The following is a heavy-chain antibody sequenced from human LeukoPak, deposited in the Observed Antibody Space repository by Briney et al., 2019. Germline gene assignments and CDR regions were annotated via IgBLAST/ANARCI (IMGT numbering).Heavy chain of an antibody. V-gene: IGHV4-59*13. J-gene: IGHJ6*02. CDR3: ARDSSTDYYYFGMDV. CDR2: IYYSGST. D-gene: IGHD6-13*01. Sequence: PSETLSLTCSVSGGSITNYYWSWIRQPPGKGLEWIGYIYYSGSTTYNPSLKSRVTISKDPSKNQFSLRLTSVTAADTAVYYCARDSSTDYYYFGMDVWGQGTTVTVSS. CDR1: GGSITNYY.